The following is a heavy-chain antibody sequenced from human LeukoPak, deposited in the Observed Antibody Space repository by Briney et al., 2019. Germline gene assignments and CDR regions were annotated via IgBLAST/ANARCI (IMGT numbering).Heavy chain of an antibody. CDR1: GFTFSTYW. V-gene: IGHV3-7*01. Sequence: PGGSLRLSCVASGFTFSTYWMSWVRQAPGKGLEWVTNIHPDGNEKYYVDSVKGRFTISRDNAKNSLYLQMNSLRAEDTAVYYCASHDFWSGYPDYWGQGTLVTVSS. D-gene: IGHD3-3*01. CDR2: IHPDGNEK. J-gene: IGHJ4*02. CDR3: ASHDFWSGYPDY.